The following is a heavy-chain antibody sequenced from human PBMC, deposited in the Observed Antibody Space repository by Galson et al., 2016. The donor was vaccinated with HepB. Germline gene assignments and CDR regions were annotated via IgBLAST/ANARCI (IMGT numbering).Heavy chain of an antibody. CDR3: ARRAGGSSGYYYWYFDL. V-gene: IGHV5-51*01. CDR2: IYPSDSDV. CDR1: GYSFAYHR. Sequence: QSGAEVTKPGDSLKISCKGSGYSFAYHRIAWVRQMPGKGLEWMGIIYPSDSDVTYSPSFQGQVTISADKSINTAYLQWSSLKASDSAIYYCARRAGGSSGYYYWYFDLWGRGTLVTVSS. D-gene: IGHD3-22*01. J-gene: IGHJ2*01.